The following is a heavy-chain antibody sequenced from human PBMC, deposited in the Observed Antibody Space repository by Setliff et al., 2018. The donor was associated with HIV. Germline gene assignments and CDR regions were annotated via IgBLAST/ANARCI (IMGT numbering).Heavy chain of an antibody. V-gene: IGHV4-59*12. D-gene: IGHD2-2*01. CDR1: GVSISSYY. Sequence: SETLSLTCTVSGVSISSYYWSWIRQPPGKGLEWIGYISSSGSAYYNPSLKSRVTISVDTSKNQFSLKLYSVTAADTAVYYCARFPSSTSFYYFDYWGQGTLVTVSS. CDR3: ARFPSSTSFYYFDY. CDR2: ISSSGSA. J-gene: IGHJ4*02.